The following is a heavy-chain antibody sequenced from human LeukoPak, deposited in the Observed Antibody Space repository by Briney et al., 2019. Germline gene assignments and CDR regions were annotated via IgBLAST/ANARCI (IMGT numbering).Heavy chain of an antibody. Sequence: ASVKVSCKASGYTFTDYFIHWVRQAPGQGLEWMGWMNPNNGDTNYAQNFQGRVTMTRDTSISTAYMELSRLRFDDTAIYYCAREVVQQWLGNWFDPWGQGTLVTVSS. V-gene: IGHV1-2*02. J-gene: IGHJ5*02. CDR3: AREVVQQWLGNWFDP. CDR2: MNPNNGDT. CDR1: GYTFTDYF. D-gene: IGHD6-19*01.